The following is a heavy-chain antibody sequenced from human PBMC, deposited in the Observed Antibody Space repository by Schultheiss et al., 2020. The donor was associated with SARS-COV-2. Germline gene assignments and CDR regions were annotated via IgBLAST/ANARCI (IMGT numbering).Heavy chain of an antibody. Sequence: SETLSLTCAVYGGSFSGYYWSWIRQPPGKGLEWIGYIYYSGSTNYNPSLKSRVTISVDRSKNQFSLKLSSVTAADTAVYYCARGTHYDAFDIWGQGTMVTVSS. J-gene: IGHJ3*02. CDR1: GGSFSGYY. V-gene: IGHV4-59*01. CDR3: ARGTHYDAFDI. CDR2: IYYSGST.